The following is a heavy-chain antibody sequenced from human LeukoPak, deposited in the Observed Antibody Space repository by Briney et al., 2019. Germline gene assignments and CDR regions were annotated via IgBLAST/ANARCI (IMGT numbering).Heavy chain of an antibody. V-gene: IGHV4-59*01. D-gene: IGHD2-15*01. Sequence: SETLSLTRTVSGGSISSYYWSWIRQTPGKGLEWIGYIYYSGSTNYNPSLKSRVTISVDTSKNQFSLKLSSVTAADTAVYYCARERYCSGDTCFVDAFDIWGQGTMVTVSS. CDR2: IYYSGST. CDR3: ARERYCSGDTCFVDAFDI. CDR1: GGSISSYY. J-gene: IGHJ3*02.